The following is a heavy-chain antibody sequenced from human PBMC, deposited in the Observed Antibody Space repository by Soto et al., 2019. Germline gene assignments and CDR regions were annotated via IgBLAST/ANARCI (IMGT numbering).Heavy chain of an antibody. CDR1: GLTFSNVW. CDR2: IKSKSDGETA. CDR3: AITAMITRDSSKRFDY. D-gene: IGHD5-18*01. Sequence: PGVSLRLSCAASGLTFSNVWMTWVRQAPGKGLEWVGRIKSKSDGETADVAAPVKGRFTISRDDSKNTVFLEMNSLKSEDTALYYCAITAMITRDSSKRFDYWGQGTQVTVPS. J-gene: IGHJ4*02. V-gene: IGHV3-15*01.